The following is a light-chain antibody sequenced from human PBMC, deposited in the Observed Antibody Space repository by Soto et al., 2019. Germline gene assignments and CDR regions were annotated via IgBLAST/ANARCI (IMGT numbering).Light chain of an antibody. J-gene: IGLJ2*01. CDR2: EVN. CDR3: NSYAGSNNLV. V-gene: IGLV2-8*01. CDR1: DRDIGGYNY. Sequence: QSALTQPPSASGSPGQSVTISCTGSDRDIGGYNYVSWYQQHPGKAPKLMIYEVNKRPSGVPDRFSGSKSGNTASLTVSGLQTEDEADYYCNSYAGSNNLVFGGGTKVTVL.